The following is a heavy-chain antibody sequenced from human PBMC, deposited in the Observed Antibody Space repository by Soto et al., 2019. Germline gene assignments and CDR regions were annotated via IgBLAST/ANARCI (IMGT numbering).Heavy chain of an antibody. CDR3: AREKLRYFDWLAY. J-gene: IGHJ4*02. D-gene: IGHD3-9*01. Sequence: ASVKVSCKASGYTFTSYGISWVRQAPGQRLEWMGWINAYNGNTKYAQKFQGRVTITRDTSASTAYMELSSLRSEDTAVYYCAREKLRYFDWLAYWGQGTLVTVSS. CDR1: GYTFTSYG. CDR2: INAYNGNT. V-gene: IGHV1-3*01.